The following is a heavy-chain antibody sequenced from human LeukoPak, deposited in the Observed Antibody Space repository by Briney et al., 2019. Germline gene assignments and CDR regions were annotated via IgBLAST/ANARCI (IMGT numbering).Heavy chain of an antibody. CDR1: GYIFTSYS. J-gene: IGHJ3*02. CDR3: ARPHYGGNRGAFDI. CDR2: ICAYNDNT. V-gene: IGHV1-18*01. Sequence: ASVTVSCKASGYIFTSYSIIWVRQAPGQGLEWMGWICAYNDNTNYEKKLQGRVTMTTDTSTSTANMALRSLRSDDTAVYYCARPHYGGNRGAFDIWGQGTMVTVSS. D-gene: IGHD4-23*01.